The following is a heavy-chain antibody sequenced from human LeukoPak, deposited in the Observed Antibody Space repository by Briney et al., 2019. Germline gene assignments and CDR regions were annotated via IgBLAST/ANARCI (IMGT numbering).Heavy chain of an antibody. CDR1: GFTLSSYW. V-gene: IGHV3-74*03. J-gene: IGHJ4*02. Sequence: GGSLRLSCVASGFTLSSYWMHWVRQDPGKGLVWVSRINNDGGTTYADPVKGRFTISRDNAKNTLYLQMNSLRVEDTAIYYCARSGWPYYFDYWGQGTLVSVSS. D-gene: IGHD5-24*01. CDR3: ARSGWPYYFDY. CDR2: INNDGGT.